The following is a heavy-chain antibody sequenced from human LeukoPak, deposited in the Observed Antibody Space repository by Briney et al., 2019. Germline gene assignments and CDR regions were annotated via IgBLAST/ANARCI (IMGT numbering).Heavy chain of an antibody. CDR1: GFTFSSYA. D-gene: IGHD1-26*01. Sequence: GGSLRLSCAASGFTFSSYAMSWVRQAPGKGLEWVSAITDSAGRTHYADSVKGRFTISRDDSKSTLYLQMNSLRAEDTAVYYCAKDILTPNSGSYSLYGMDVWGQGTTVTVSS. V-gene: IGHV3-23*01. J-gene: IGHJ6*02. CDR3: AKDILTPNSGSYSLYGMDV. CDR2: ITDSAGRT.